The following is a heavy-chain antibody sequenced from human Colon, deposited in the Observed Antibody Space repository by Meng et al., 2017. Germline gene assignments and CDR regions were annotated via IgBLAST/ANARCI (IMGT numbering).Heavy chain of an antibody. V-gene: IGHV3-66*02. CDR2: IYSGGST. CDR3: ARDCVVRGVCAFDI. J-gene: IGHJ3*02. Sequence: GGSLRLSCAASGFTVSSNYMSWVRQAPGKGLEWVSVIYSGGSTYYADSVKGRFTISRDNSKNTLYLQMNSLRAEDTAVYYCARDCVVRGVCAFDIWDQGTMVTVSS. D-gene: IGHD3-10*01. CDR1: GFTVSSNY.